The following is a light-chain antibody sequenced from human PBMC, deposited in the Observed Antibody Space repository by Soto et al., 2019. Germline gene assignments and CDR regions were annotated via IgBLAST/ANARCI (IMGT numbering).Light chain of an antibody. CDR1: SSDVGGYNY. CDR2: DVS. CDR3: CSYAGSPYV. V-gene: IGLV2-11*01. J-gene: IGLJ1*01. Sequence: QSALTQPRSVSGSPGQSVTISCTGTSSDVGGYNYVSWYQQHPGKAPKLMIYDVSKRPSGVPDRFSGSKSGNTASLTISGLQAEDEADYYCCSYAGSPYVCGTGTQLTVL.